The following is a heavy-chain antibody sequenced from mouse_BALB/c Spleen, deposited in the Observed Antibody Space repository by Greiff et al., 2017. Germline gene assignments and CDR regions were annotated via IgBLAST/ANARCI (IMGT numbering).Heavy chain of an antibody. J-gene: IGHJ3*01. D-gene: IGHD2-4*01. CDR1: GFTFSSFG. CDR3: ASYDSIAY. Sequence: EVKLVESGGGLVQPGGSRKLSCAASGFTFSSFGMHWVRQAPEKGLEWVAYISSGSSTIYYADTVKGRFTISRDNPKNTLFLQMTSLRSEDTAMYYCASYDSIAYWGQGTLVTVSA. V-gene: IGHV5-17*02. CDR2: ISSGSSTI.